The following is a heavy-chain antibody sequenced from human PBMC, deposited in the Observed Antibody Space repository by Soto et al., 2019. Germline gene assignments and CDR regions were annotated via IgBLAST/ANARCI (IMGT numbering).Heavy chain of an antibody. CDR1: GGSFSSYC. J-gene: IGHJ3*02. CDR3: ARRCYGSPFDI. V-gene: IGHV4-59*07. CDR2: IYYSGST. D-gene: IGHD3-10*01. Sequence: SDTLSLTCTVSGGSFSSYCWSWIRQPPGKGLEWIGYIYYSGSTNYNPSLKSRVTISVDTSKNQFSLKLSSVTAADTAVYYCARRCYGSPFDIWGQGTMVT.